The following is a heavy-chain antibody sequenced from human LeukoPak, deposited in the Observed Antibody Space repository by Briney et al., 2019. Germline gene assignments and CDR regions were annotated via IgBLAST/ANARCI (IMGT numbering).Heavy chain of an antibody. D-gene: IGHD5-18*01. Sequence: GGSLGLSCAASGFTFVSYWMHWVRQAPGKGLVWVSRINGYGSGTDFADSVKGRFTISRDNAKNTLYLQMNSLRAEDTAVYYCARDAPGNTALDYWGQGTLVTVSS. CDR3: ARDAPGNTALDY. CDR1: GFTFVSYW. V-gene: IGHV3-74*01. CDR2: INGYGSGT. J-gene: IGHJ4*02.